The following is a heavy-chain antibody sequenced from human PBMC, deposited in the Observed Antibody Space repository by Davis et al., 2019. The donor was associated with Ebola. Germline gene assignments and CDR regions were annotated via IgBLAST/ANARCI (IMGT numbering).Heavy chain of an antibody. V-gene: IGHV3-74*01. D-gene: IGHD6-19*01. CDR3: ATTPQYSSGQNKPFDY. J-gene: IGHJ4*02. Sequence: GESLKISCAASGFSFRNNWMHWARQGPGKGLVWVSRIDSDGSSTSYADSVKGRFTISRDNSKNTLYLQMNSLRAEDTAVYYCATTPQYSSGQNKPFDYWGQGTLVTVSS. CDR2: IDSDGSST. CDR1: GFSFRNNW.